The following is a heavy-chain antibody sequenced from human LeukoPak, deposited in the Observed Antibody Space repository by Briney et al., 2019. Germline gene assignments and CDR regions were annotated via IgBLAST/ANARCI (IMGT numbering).Heavy chain of an antibody. V-gene: IGHV4-61*02. CDR1: GGSISSGSYY. CDR2: IYTSGST. D-gene: IGHD4-11*01. CDR3: ARHDYHAFDY. J-gene: IGHJ4*02. Sequence: SQTLSLTCTVSGGSISSGSYYWSWIRQPAGKGLEWIGRIYTSGSTNYNPSLKSRVTISVDTSKNQFSLKLDSVTAADTAVYYCARHDYHAFDYWGQGTLVTVSS.